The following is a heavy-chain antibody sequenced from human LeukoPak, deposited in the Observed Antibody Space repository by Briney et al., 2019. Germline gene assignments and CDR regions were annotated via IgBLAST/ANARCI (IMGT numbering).Heavy chain of an antibody. CDR1: GGSISSSSYY. CDR3: ARRSTVTTPKWGY. V-gene: IGHV4-39*01. D-gene: IGHD4-17*01. J-gene: IGHJ4*02. CDR2: IYYSGST. Sequence: PSETLSLTCTVSGGSISSSSYYWGWIRQPPGKGLEWIGSIYYSGSTYYNPSLKSRVTISVDTSKNQFSLKLSSVTAADTAVYYCARRSTVTTPKWGYWGQGTLVTVSS.